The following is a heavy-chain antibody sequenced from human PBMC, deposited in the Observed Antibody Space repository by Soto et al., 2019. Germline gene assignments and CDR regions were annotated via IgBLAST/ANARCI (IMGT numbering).Heavy chain of an antibody. CDR1: GGSISSYY. V-gene: IGHV4-59*01. J-gene: IGHJ4*02. CDR2: IYYGGST. CDR3: AVNYDFWMPSDY. Sequence: SETLSLTCTVSGGSISSYYWSWIRQPPGRGLEWIGYIYYGGSTNYNPSLKSRVTISVDTSKNQFSLKLSSVTAADTAVYYCAVNYDFWMPSDYWGQGTLVTVSS. D-gene: IGHD3-3*01.